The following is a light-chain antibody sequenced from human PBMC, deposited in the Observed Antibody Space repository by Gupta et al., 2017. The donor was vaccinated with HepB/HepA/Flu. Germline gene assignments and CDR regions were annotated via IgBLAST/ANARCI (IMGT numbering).Light chain of an antibody. J-gene: IGKJ1*01. CDR1: QSVLYSSNNKNY. Sequence: ATINCKSSQSVLYSSNNKNYLAWYQQKPGQPPKLLIYWASTRESGVPDRFSGSGSGTDFTLTISSLQAEDVAVYYCQQYDSTPPTFGQGTKVEIK. CDR3: QQYDSTPPT. V-gene: IGKV4-1*01. CDR2: WAS.